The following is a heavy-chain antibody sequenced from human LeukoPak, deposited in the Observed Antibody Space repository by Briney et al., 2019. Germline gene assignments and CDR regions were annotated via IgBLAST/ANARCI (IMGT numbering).Heavy chain of an antibody. J-gene: IGHJ5*02. D-gene: IGHD3-3*01. CDR2: ISGSGDST. V-gene: IGHV3-23*01. CDR1: GFTFSSYA. Sequence: GGSLRLSCAASGFTFSSYAMSWVRQAPGKGLEWVSAISGSGDSTYYADSVKGRFTISRDNSKNTLYLQMNSLRAEATAVYYCAKDSGYYDFWSGYPWGQGTVVTVSS. CDR3: AKDSGYYDFWSGYP.